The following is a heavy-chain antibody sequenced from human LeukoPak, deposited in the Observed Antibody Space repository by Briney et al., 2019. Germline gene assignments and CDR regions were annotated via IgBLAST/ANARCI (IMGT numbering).Heavy chain of an antibody. J-gene: IGHJ3*02. CDR1: GFPFSDHE. CDR3: ARRTSGAFAI. CDR2: FSSSSSDK. Sequence: GGSLRLSCAASGFPFSDHEMNWVRRAPGKGLGWFSYFSSSSSDKYYPDSVKGRFTISRDNAKNSLFLQMHSLRAEDTAVYYCARRTSGAFAIWGQWTKVTVSS. V-gene: IGHV3-48*03.